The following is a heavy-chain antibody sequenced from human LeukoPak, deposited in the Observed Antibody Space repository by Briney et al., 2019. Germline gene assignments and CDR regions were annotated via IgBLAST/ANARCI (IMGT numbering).Heavy chain of an antibody. Sequence: SETLSLTCTVSGGSISSYYWSWIRQPAGKGLEWIGRIYTSGSTNYNPSLKSRVTMSVDTSKNQFSLKLSSVTAADTAVYYCARLVNGWEPYYYYYMDVWGKGTTVTVSS. V-gene: IGHV4-4*07. J-gene: IGHJ6*03. CDR2: IYTSGST. D-gene: IGHD6-19*01. CDR3: ARLVNGWEPYYYYYMDV. CDR1: GGSISSYY.